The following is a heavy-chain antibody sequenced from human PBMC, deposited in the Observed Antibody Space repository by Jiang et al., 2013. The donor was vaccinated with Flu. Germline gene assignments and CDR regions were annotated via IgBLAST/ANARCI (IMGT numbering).Heavy chain of an antibody. D-gene: IGHD3-16*02. CDR1: GGSISSGSFY. V-gene: IGHV4-61*02. Sequence: PGLVKPSQTLSLTCTVSGGSISSGSFYWSWIRQPAGKGLEWIGRIYTSGSTNYNPSLKSRVTISVDTSKNQFSLKLSSVTAADTAVYYCARESGLLLGELSLEWGSFDYWGQGTLVTVSS. CDR2: IYTSGST. J-gene: IGHJ4*02. CDR3: ARESGLLLGELSLEWGSFDY.